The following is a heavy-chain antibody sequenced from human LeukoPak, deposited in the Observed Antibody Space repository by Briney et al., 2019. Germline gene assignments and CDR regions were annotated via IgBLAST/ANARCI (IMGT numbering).Heavy chain of an antibody. V-gene: IGHV3-23*01. D-gene: IGHD6-13*01. CDR2: ISGSGGST. CDR1: GFTFSSYA. CDR3: AKVGSRIAAAGMDY. Sequence: GGSLRLSCAASGFTFSSYAMSWVRQAPGKGLGWVSAISGSGGSTYYADSVKGRFTISRDNSKNTLYLQMNSLRAEDTAVYYCAKVGSRIAAAGMDYWGQGTLVTVSS. J-gene: IGHJ4*02.